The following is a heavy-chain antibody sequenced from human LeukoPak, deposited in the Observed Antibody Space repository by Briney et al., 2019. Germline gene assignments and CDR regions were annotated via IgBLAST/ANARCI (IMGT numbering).Heavy chain of an antibody. V-gene: IGHV3-7*01. CDR2: IKQDGSEK. Sequence: PGGSPRLSCAASGFTFSTQWMSWVRQAPGKGPEWVANIKQDGSEKYYVDSVKGRFTISRDNAKNSLFLQMNNLRAEDTAVYYCARVKFAGVSDGYNYILDYWGQGTLVTVSS. J-gene: IGHJ4*02. CDR1: GFTFSTQW. D-gene: IGHD5-24*01. CDR3: ARVKFAGVSDGYNYILDY.